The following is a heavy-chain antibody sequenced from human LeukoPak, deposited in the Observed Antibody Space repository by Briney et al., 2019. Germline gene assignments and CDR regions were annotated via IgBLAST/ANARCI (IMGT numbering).Heavy chain of an antibody. J-gene: IGHJ4*02. CDR2: INHSGST. D-gene: IGHD5-18*01. CDR1: GGSFNGYY. V-gene: IGHV4-34*01. Sequence: PSETLSLTCAVYGGSFNGYYWSWIRQPPGKGLEWSGEINHSGSTNYNPSLKSRVTISVDTSKNQFSLKLSPVTAADTAVYYCARGRGYSYGALDYWGQGTLVTVSS. CDR3: ARGRGYSYGALDY.